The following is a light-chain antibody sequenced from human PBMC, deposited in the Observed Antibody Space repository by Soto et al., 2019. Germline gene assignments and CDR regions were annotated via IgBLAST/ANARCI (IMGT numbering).Light chain of an antibody. V-gene: IGKV1-39*01. Sequence: DIQMSQSPPSLSASVGDRVTITCRASQNIGIYLNWYQQKPGKAPNLLIYGESNLQTGVPSRFSASGSGTDFSLAISSLQPEDSATYSCQQSYTSPWTFGQGTNVEI. CDR3: QQSYTSPWT. J-gene: IGKJ1*01. CDR2: GES. CDR1: QNIGIY.